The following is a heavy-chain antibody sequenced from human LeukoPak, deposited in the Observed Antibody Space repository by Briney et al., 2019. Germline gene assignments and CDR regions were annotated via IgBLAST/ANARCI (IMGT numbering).Heavy chain of an antibody. Sequence: PGGTLRLSCAASGFTFSSHGMNWVRQAPGKGLEWVSGISGNGAITYYSDSVKGRFTISRDNSKNTLYLQMNSLRAEDTAVYYCAGRTTMVRGVPPRDYYMDVWGKGTTVTVSS. D-gene: IGHD3-10*01. J-gene: IGHJ6*03. CDR1: GFTFSSHG. CDR2: ISGNGAIT. CDR3: AGRTTMVRGVPPRDYYMDV. V-gene: IGHV3-23*01.